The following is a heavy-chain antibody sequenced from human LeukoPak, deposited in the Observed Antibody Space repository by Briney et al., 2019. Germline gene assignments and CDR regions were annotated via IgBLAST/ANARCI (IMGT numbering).Heavy chain of an antibody. D-gene: IGHD6-6*01. CDR3: ARVGQLVFDY. CDR2: INPGDGST. J-gene: IGHJ4*02. Sequence: ASVKVSCKTSGYTFTNDYLHWVRQAPGQGPEWMGIINPGDGSTNYAQKFQGRVTMTRDRSTSTIYMELSSLRSEDTAVYYCARVGQLVFDYWGQGTLVTVSS. V-gene: IGHV1-46*03. CDR1: GYTFTNDY.